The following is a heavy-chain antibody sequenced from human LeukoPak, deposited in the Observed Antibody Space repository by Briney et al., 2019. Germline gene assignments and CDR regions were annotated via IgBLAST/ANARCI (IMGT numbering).Heavy chain of an antibody. CDR3: ATDRGWRTSGYYLYYFEY. J-gene: IGHJ4*02. Sequence: GGSLRLSCAASGFIFTNYFMSWVRQAPEKGLEWVASIKHDGSEKYYVDSVRGRFTISRDNTMNSLYLQMSSLRAEDTAVYYCATDRGWRTSGYYLYYFEYWGQGTLVTFSS. CDR1: GFIFTNYF. CDR2: IKHDGSEK. D-gene: IGHD3-3*01. V-gene: IGHV3-7*01.